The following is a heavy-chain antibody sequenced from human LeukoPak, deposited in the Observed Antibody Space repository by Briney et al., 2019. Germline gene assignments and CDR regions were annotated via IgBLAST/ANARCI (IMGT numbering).Heavy chain of an antibody. CDR1: GYTFTSYG. Sequence: SVKVSCKASGYTFTSYGISWVRQAPGQGLEWMGGIIPIFGTANYAQKFQGRVTITADESTSTAYMELSSLRSEDTAVYYCARDGTDIVGATGYFDYWGQGTLVTVSS. D-gene: IGHD1-26*01. V-gene: IGHV1-69*13. CDR3: ARDGTDIVGATGYFDY. J-gene: IGHJ4*02. CDR2: IIPIFGTA.